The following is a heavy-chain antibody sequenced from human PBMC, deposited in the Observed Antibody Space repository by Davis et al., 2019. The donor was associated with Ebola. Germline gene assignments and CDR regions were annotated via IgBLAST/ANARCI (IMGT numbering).Heavy chain of an antibody. D-gene: IGHD3-22*01. CDR2: ISAYNGNT. CDR3: ARVYYDSSGYHYYYYGMDV. V-gene: IGHV1-18*04. Sequence: ASVKVSCKASGYTFTSYGISWVRQAPGQGLEWMGWISAYNGNTNYAQKLQGRVTMTTDTSTSTAYMELSSLRSEDTAVYYCARVYYDSSGYHYYYYGMDVWGQGTTVTVSS. J-gene: IGHJ6*02. CDR1: GYTFTSYG.